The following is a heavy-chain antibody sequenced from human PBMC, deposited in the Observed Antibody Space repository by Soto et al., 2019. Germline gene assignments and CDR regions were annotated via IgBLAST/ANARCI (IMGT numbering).Heavy chain of an antibody. J-gene: IGHJ5*02. D-gene: IGHD3-22*01. CDR2: IYYSGST. CDR3: ARGLDYYDSSGPGGNWFDP. Sequence: KPSETLSLTCTVSGGSISSYYWSWIRQPPGKGLEWIGYIYYSGSTNYNPSLKSRVTISVDTSKNQFSLKLGSVTAADTAVYYCARGLDYYDSSGPGGNWFDPWGQGTLVT. CDR1: GGSISSYY. V-gene: IGHV4-59*01.